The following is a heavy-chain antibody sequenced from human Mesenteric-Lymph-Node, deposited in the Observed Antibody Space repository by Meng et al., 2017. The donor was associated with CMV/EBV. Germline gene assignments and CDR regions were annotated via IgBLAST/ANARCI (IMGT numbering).Heavy chain of an antibody. CDR2: IIPILGIA. D-gene: IGHD6-6*01. CDR1: GGTFSSYT. V-gene: IGHV1-69*04. J-gene: IGHJ6*02. CDR3: ARDVRYSSSRSYYYYGMDV. Sequence: SVKVSCKASGGTFSSYTISWVRQAPGQGLEWMGRIIPILGIANYAQKFQGRVTITADKSTSTAYMELSSLRSEDTAVYYRARDVRYSSSRSYYYYGMDVWGQGTTVTVSS.